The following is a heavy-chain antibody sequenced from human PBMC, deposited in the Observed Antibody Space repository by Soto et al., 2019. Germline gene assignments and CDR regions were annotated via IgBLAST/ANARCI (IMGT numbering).Heavy chain of an antibody. Sequence: PGGSLRLSCAASGFTFSSYGMHWVRQAPGKGLEWVAVIWYDGSNKYYADSVKGRFTISRDNSKNTLYLQMNSLRAEDTAVYYCARGDPTSGWFLYYYYGMGVWGQGTTVTVSS. CDR1: GFTFSSYG. CDR3: ARGDPTSGWFLYYYYGMGV. V-gene: IGHV3-33*01. CDR2: IWYDGSNK. J-gene: IGHJ6*02. D-gene: IGHD6-19*01.